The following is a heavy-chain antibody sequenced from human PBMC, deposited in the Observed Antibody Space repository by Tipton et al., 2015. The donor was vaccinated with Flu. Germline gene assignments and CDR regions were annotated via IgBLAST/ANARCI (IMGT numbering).Heavy chain of an antibody. D-gene: IGHD6-13*01. CDR2: VSRSGDT. V-gene: IGHV4-38-2*02. J-gene: IGHJ4*02. Sequence: TLSLTCAVSGDSIRSDYYWGWIRQFPGKGLEWIGTVSRSGDTVYNPSLKSRVTISIDTSKNQFSLNMKSVTAVDMAVYYCARDRWEYSRGFDSWGQGTLVTVSP. CDR1: GDSIRSDYY. CDR3: ARDRWEYSRGFDS.